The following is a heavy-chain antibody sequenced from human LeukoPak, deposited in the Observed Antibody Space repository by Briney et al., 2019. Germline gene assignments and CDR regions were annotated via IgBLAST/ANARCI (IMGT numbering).Heavy chain of an antibody. CDR3: ARDPEGHGYYFDY. CDR1: GGSTSNYF. J-gene: IGHJ4*02. Sequence: SETLSLTCTVSGGSTSNYFCTWLRQSAGKGLEWIGRIHTSGSTNYNPSPKSRVSMSVDTSKNQLSLKLSSVTAADTAVYYCARDPEGHGYYFDYWGQGALVTVSS. V-gene: IGHV4-4*07. D-gene: IGHD3-3*01. CDR2: IHTSGST.